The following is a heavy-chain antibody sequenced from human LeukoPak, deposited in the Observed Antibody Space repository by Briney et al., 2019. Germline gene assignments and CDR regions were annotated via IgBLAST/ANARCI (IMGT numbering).Heavy chain of an antibody. Sequence: SETLSLTCAVSGGSISSGGYSWSWIRQPPGKGLEWIGYTYYNGRTDYNPSLRSRATVSVDASNNQFSLRLSSVTTADTAVYFCARTSGSSTVWYFDLWGRGTLVTVSS. J-gene: IGHJ2*01. CDR3: ARTSGSSTVWYFDL. CDR2: TYYNGRT. V-gene: IGHV4-61*08. D-gene: IGHD1-26*01. CDR1: GGSISSGGYS.